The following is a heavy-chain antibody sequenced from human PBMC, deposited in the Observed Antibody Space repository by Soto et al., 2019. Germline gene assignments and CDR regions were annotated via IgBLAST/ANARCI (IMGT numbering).Heavy chain of an antibody. CDR2: ISGSGGST. V-gene: IGHV3-23*01. CDR1: GFTFSSYA. CDR3: AKAGSITMISSLDY. D-gene: IGHD3-22*01. Sequence: PGGSLRLSCAASGFTFSSYAMSWVRQAPGKGLEWVSAISGSGGSTYYADSVKGRFTISRDNSKNTLYLQMNSLRAEDSAVYYCAKAGSITMISSLDYWGQGTLVTVSS. J-gene: IGHJ4*02.